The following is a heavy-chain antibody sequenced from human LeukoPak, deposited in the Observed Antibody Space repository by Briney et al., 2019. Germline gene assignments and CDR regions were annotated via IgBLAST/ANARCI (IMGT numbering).Heavy chain of an antibody. CDR3: ARALSRGYSYGYYNYYYMDV. Sequence: SETLSLTCSVSGGSISSYYWSWIRQPPRKGLAWLGYIYYSGSTHHNPSLKTRVTLSLDTSNTHFSLKLRSVTAADTAVYYCARALSRGYSYGYYNYYYMDVWGKGTTVTVSS. J-gene: IGHJ6*03. V-gene: IGHV4-59*01. CDR2: IYYSGST. D-gene: IGHD5-18*01. CDR1: GGSISSYY.